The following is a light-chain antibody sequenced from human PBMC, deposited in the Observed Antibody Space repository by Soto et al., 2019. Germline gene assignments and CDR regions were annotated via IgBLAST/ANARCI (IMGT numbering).Light chain of an antibody. CDR3: QHYNSFPIT. V-gene: IGKV1-33*01. CDR1: ETINKY. J-gene: IGKJ5*01. CDR2: DAS. Sequence: DIQVTQSPSSLSASVGDRVTITCRASETINKYLNWYQQKTGQAPKLLIYDASQLETGVPSRFSGSGSGTDFTFTINSLQPEDIGTYYCQHYNSFPITFGQGTRLEIK.